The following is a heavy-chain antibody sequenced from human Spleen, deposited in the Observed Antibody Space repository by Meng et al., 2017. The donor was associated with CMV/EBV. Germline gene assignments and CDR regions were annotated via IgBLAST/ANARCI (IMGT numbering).Heavy chain of an antibody. CDR2: IKSKADGGTT. J-gene: IGHJ4*02. Sequence: GESLKISCAASGFTFSNAWMSWVRQAPGKGLEWVGRIKSKADGGTTDYAAPVKGRFTISRVDSKKTLYRQMNSLKTEDTAVYYCTVGATTPTDYWGQGTLVTVSS. CDR1: GFTFSNAW. CDR3: TVGATTPTDY. V-gene: IGHV3-15*01. D-gene: IGHD1-26*01.